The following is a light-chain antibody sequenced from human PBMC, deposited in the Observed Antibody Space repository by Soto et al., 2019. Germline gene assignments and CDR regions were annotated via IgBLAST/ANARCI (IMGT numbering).Light chain of an antibody. V-gene: IGKV3-20*01. CDR2: GAS. Sequence: EIVMTQSPATLSVSPGERVTLSRRASQSLGSYLAWYQQKPGQAPRLLIYGASNRATGIPDRFSGSGSGTDFTLTISRLEPEDFAVYYCQQYGNSPRTFGQGTKVDIK. CDR3: QQYGNSPRT. CDR1: QSLGSY. J-gene: IGKJ1*01.